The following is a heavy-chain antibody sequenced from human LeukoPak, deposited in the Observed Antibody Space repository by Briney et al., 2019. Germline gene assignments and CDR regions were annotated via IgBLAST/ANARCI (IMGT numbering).Heavy chain of an antibody. CDR1: GYTFTGYY. CDR3: ARDHDYVWGSCRRTNWFDP. D-gene: IGHD3-16*02. CDR2: INPNSGGT. J-gene: IGHJ5*02. Sequence: ASVKVSCKASGYTFTGYYMHWVRQAPGQGLEWMGWINPNSGGTNYAQKFQGRVTMTRDTSISTAYMELSRLRSDDTAVYYCARDHDYVWGSCRRTNWFDPWGQGTLVTVSS. V-gene: IGHV1-2*02.